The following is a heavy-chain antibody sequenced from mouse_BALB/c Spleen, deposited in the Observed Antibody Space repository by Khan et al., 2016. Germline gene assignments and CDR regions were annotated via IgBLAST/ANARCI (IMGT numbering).Heavy chain of an antibody. V-gene: IGHV4-1*02. J-gene: IGHJ3*01. CDR2: INPDSSTI. CDR1: GFDFSRYW. CDR3: ARLHYYGWFAY. Sequence: GRLLESGGGLVQPGGSRKLSCAASGFDFSRYWMSWVRQAPGKGLEWIGEINPDSSTINYTPSLKDKFIISRDNAKNTLYLQMSKVRSEDTALYYCARLHYYGWFAYWGQGTLVTVSA. D-gene: IGHD1-2*01.